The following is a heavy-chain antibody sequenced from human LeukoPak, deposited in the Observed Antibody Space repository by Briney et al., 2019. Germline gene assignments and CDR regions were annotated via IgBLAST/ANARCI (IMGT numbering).Heavy chain of an antibody. CDR1: GFTFSFYG. CDR2: ISGSGIRR. J-gene: IGHJ4*02. V-gene: IGHV3-23*01. CDR3: AKRSGGPSPFDY. D-gene: IGHD3-3*01. Sequence: GGTLRLSCAASGFTFSFYGMTWVRQAPGKGLEWVSDISGSGIRRDYEDSVKGRFTISRDNSKNTLYLQMNSLRAEDTAVYYCAKRSGGPSPFDYWGQGTLVTVSS.